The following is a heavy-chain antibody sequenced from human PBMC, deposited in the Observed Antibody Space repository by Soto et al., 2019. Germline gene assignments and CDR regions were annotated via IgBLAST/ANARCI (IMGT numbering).Heavy chain of an antibody. Sequence: ASVKVSCKASGYTFTSYSISWVRQAPGQGLEWMGWISAYNGNTNYAQKLQGRVTMTTDTSTSTAYMELRSLRSDDTAVYYCARALYCSSTSCYSPRPYYFDYWGQGTLVTVS. V-gene: IGHV1-18*04. CDR3: ARALYCSSTSCYSPRPYYFDY. CDR1: GYTFTSYS. D-gene: IGHD2-2*02. CDR2: ISAYNGNT. J-gene: IGHJ4*02.